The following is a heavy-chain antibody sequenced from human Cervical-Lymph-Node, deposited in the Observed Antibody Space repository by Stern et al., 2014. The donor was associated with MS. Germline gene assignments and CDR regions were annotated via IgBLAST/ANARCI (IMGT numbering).Heavy chain of an antibody. J-gene: IGHJ4*02. CDR3: AKGLYTLTNTLDY. CDR2: ISWNSGNI. V-gene: IGHV3-9*01. Sequence: MQLVQSGGDLVQPGGSLGLSCAASGFPFYGYAMHWVRQAPGKGLGWVPGISWNSGNIGYADSVKGRFTISRDNAKNSLFLQMNSLRAEDTALYYCAKGLYTLTNTLDYWGQGTLVTVST. CDR1: GFPFYGYA. D-gene: IGHD4-17*01.